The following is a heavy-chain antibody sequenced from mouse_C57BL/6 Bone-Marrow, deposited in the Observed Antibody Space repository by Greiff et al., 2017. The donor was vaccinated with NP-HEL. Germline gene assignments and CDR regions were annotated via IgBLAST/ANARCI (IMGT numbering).Heavy chain of an antibody. Sequence: QVQLQQSGAELVRPGASVKLSCKASGYTFTDYYINWVKQRPGQGLEWIARIYPGSGNTYYNEKFKGKATLTAEKSSSTAYMQLSSLTSEDSAVYFCARSELGVTWFAYWGQGTLVTVSA. D-gene: IGHD4-1*01. J-gene: IGHJ3*01. V-gene: IGHV1-76*01. CDR2: IYPGSGNT. CDR3: ARSELGVTWFAY. CDR1: GYTFTDYY.